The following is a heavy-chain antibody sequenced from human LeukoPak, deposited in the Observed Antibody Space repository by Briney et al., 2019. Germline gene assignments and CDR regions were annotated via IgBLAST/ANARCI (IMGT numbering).Heavy chain of an antibody. CDR2: INPDSGGT. CDR1: GYTFTDYY. V-gene: IGHV1-2*06. J-gene: IGHJ4*02. CDR3: AREYSYAHYFDN. Sequence: ASVKVSCKASGYTFTDYYMHWVRQAPGQGLEWMGRINPDSGGTNYAQKFQGRVTMTRDTSINTAYMELSRLRSDDTAVYYCAREYSYAHYFDNWGQGTLVTVSS. D-gene: IGHD5-18*01.